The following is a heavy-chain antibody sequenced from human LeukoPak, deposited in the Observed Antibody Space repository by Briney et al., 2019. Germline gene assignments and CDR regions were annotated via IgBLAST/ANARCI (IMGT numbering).Heavy chain of an antibody. Sequence: PGGSLRLSCAASGFTFSSYGMHWVRQAPGKGLEWVAVISYDGSNKYYADSVKGRFTISRDNSKNTLYLQMNSLRAEDTAVYYRAKVRDLDYWGQGTLVTVSS. CDR1: GFTFSSYG. CDR3: AKVRDLDY. J-gene: IGHJ4*02. V-gene: IGHV3-30*18. CDR2: ISYDGSNK.